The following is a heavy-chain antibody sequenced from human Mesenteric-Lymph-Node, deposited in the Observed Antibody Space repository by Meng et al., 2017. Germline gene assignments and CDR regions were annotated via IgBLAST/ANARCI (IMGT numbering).Heavy chain of an antibody. CDR1: GDAVSSGVYS. Sequence: QVQLQESGPGLVRPSETLSLTCTVSGDAVSSGVYSWTWIRQPPGKGLEWIGYIYHGVNIYYTPSLRSRVTISVDKSRNQFSLKLTSVSAADTAVYYCVRDTRRGGGWFDPWGQGTLVTVSS. D-gene: IGHD3-10*01. CDR2: IYHGVNI. CDR3: VRDTRRGGGWFDP. J-gene: IGHJ5*02. V-gene: IGHV4-30-2*01.